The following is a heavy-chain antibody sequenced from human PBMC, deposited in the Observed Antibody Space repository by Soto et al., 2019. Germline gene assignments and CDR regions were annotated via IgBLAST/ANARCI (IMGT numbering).Heavy chain of an antibody. CDR1: GFTFNTYW. D-gene: IGHD3-16*01. V-gene: IGHV3-74*01. CDR3: AGGRYYGMDV. J-gene: IGHJ6*02. Sequence: EVQLVESGGGLVQPGGSLRLPCAGSGFTFNTYWIHWVRQAPGKGLVWVSCINSDGTSTRYADSVKGRFTISRDNAKNTLYLQMNSLRTEDTAVYYCAGGRYYGMDVWGQGTTVTVSS. CDR2: INSDGTST.